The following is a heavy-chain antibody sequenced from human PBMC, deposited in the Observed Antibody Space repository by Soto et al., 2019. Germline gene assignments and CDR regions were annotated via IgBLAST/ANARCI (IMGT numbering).Heavy chain of an antibody. J-gene: IGHJ4*02. CDR1: GFTFASYG. D-gene: IGHD6-13*01. CDR3: AKEGLGYSRTWQGRPIDY. CDR2: ISYDGSTK. V-gene: IGHV3-30*18. Sequence: GSLRLSCAASGFTFASYGIHWVRQAPGKGLEWVAVISYDGSTKYYADSVKGRFTISRDNSKNTLYLQMNSLRPEDTAVYHCAKEGLGYSRTWQGRPIDYWGQGALVTVSS.